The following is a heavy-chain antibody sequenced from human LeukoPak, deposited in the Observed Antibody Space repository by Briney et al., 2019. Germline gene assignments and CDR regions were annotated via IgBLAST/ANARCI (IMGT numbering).Heavy chain of an antibody. CDR1: GVTFSDYY. D-gene: IGHD3-22*01. J-gene: IGHJ4*02. CDR3: ARDRAYYYDSSGYYYFDH. V-gene: IGHV3-11*01. CDR2: ISLSGSPT. Sequence: GGSLRLSCAASGVTFSDYYMSWIRQAPGEGLEWVSYISLSGSPTQYADSVKGRFTISRDNAKNSLYLQMNSLRDEDTAVYYCARDRAYYYDSSGYYYFDHWGQGTLVTVSS.